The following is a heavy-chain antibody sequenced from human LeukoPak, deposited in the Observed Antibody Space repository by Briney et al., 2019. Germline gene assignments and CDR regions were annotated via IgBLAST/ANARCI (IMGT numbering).Heavy chain of an antibody. D-gene: IGHD4-17*01. V-gene: IGHV4-59*01. J-gene: IGHJ4*02. CDR3: ARDSSTVTTRHFDY. CDR1: GGSINNYY. CDR2: VYYTGST. Sequence: SETLSLTCTVSGGSINNYYWTWIRQPPGRGLECIGYVYYTGSTYYNPSLKSRVTISVDASRNQFSLKLNSVTAADTAVYYCARDSSTVTTRHFDYWGQGTLVTVSS.